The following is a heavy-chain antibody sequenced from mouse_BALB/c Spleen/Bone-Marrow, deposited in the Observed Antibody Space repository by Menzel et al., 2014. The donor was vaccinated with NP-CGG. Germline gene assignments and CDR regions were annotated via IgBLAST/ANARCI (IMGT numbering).Heavy chain of an antibody. CDR3: ARNTQFAY. Sequence: EVMLVESGAELVKPGASVKLSCTASGFNIKDTYMHWVKQRPEQGLEWIGRIDPANGNTKYDPKFQGKATITADTSSNTAYLQLSSLTSEDTVVYYCARNTQFAYWGQGTLVTVSA. CDR2: IDPANGNT. J-gene: IGHJ3*01. D-gene: IGHD5-1-1*01. CDR1: GFNIKDTY. V-gene: IGHV14-3*02.